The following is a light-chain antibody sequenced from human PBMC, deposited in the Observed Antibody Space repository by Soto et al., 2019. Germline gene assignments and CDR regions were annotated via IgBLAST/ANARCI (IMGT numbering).Light chain of an antibody. CDR1: QYISNY. Sequence: DIKMTQSLSSLSASVGDRVTLTCRASQYISNYLNWYQQKSGTAPKLLIHTASTLQSGVPSRFSGRGSGPDFTFTISSVQPDDFAIYFCQQSYSTPPTFGQGTTLEIK. V-gene: IGKV1-39*01. CDR2: TAS. CDR3: QQSYSTPPT. J-gene: IGKJ2*01.